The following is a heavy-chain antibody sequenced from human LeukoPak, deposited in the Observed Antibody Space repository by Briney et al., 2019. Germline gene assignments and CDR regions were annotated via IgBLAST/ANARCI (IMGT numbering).Heavy chain of an antibody. D-gene: IGHD5-12*01. CDR2: INHSGST. Sequence: LETLSLTCAVYGGSFSGYYWSWIRQPPGKGLEWIGEINHSGSTDYNPSLKSRVTISVDTSKNQFSLKLSSVTAADTAVYYCVIMVATRDYWGQGTLVTVSS. J-gene: IGHJ4*02. CDR1: GGSFSGYY. CDR3: VIMVATRDY. V-gene: IGHV4-34*01.